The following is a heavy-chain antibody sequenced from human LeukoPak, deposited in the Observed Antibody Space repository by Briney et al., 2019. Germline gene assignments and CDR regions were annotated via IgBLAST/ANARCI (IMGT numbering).Heavy chain of an antibody. Sequence: GGSLRLYCAASGFTFSSYAMRWVRQAPGKGLEWVSSISSSSSYIYYADSVKGRFTISRDNAKNSLYLQMNSLRAEDTAVYYCARGTHYYDSSGYYQYYFDYWGQGTLATVSS. CDR3: ARGTHYYDSSGYYQYYFDY. V-gene: IGHV3-21*01. D-gene: IGHD3-22*01. CDR2: ISSSSSYI. J-gene: IGHJ4*02. CDR1: GFTFSSYA.